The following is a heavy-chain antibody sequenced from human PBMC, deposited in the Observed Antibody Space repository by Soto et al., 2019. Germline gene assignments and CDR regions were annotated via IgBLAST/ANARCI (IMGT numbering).Heavy chain of an antibody. Sequence: GGSLRLSCAASGFAFSTFAMTWVRQAPGKGLEWVAAISVSGNNAYYADSVKGRFTISRENPKNQMSLQMNRLRAEDTAVYYCARAGSSGCFYLDYWGRGTMVT. V-gene: IGHV3-23*01. J-gene: IGHJ4*01. CDR2: ISVSGNNA. CDR3: ARAGSSGCFYLDY. CDR1: GFAFSTFA. D-gene: IGHD6-19*01.